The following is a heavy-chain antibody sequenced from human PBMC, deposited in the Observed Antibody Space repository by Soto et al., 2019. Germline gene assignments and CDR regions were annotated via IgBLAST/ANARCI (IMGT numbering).Heavy chain of an antibody. CDR3: EKDMDLFIHIAY. CDR2: ISGGGSET. CDR1: GFNFKNYG. V-gene: IGHV3-23*01. D-gene: IGHD2-2*03. J-gene: IGHJ4*02. Sequence: GGSLRLSCATSGFNFKNYGMSWVRLGPGQGLEWVSAISGGGSETYYADSVKGRFTITRDNSKETLFLQMNSLRAEDTAIYYCEKDMDLFIHIAYWAQGTCVTVSS.